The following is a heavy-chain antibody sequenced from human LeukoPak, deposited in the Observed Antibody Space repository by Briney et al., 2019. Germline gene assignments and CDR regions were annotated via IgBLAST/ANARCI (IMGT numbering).Heavy chain of an antibody. V-gene: IGHV3-23*01. J-gene: IGHJ4*02. Sequence: GGSLRLSCAASGFTFAMSWVRQAPGKGLEWVSAISGSGGSTYYADSVQGRSTISRDNSKNTLYLQMNSLRAEHTAVYYCAKDLRVAAAGRPDYWGQGTLVTVSS. D-gene: IGHD6-13*01. CDR1: GFTFA. CDR3: AKDLRVAAAGRPDY. CDR2: ISGSGGST.